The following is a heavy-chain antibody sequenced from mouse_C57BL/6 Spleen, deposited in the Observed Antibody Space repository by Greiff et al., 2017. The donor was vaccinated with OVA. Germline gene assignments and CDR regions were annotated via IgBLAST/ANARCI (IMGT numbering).Heavy chain of an antibody. CDR2: ISSGSSTI. V-gene: IGHV5-17*01. CDR3: AREGTKAMDY. J-gene: IGHJ4*01. D-gene: IGHD2-14*01. CDR1: GFTFSDYG. Sequence: DVHLVESGGGLVKPGGSLKLSCAASGFTFSDYGMHWVRQAPEKGLEWVAYISSGSSTIYYADTVKGRFTISRDNAKNTLFLQMTSLRSEDTAMYYCAREGTKAMDYWGQGTSVTVSS.